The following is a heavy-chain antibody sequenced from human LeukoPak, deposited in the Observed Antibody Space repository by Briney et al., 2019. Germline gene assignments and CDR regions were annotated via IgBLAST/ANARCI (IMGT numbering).Heavy chain of an antibody. D-gene: IGHD3-10*01. Sequence: ASVKVSCKASGYTFTSYYMHWVRQAPGQGLEWMGIINPSGGSTSYAQKFQGRVTMTRDMSTSTVYMELSSLRSEDTAVYYCATYGSGSYSSPRFDYWGQGTLVTVSS. J-gene: IGHJ4*02. CDR2: INPSGGST. CDR1: GYTFTSYY. CDR3: ATYGSGSYSSPRFDY. V-gene: IGHV1-46*01.